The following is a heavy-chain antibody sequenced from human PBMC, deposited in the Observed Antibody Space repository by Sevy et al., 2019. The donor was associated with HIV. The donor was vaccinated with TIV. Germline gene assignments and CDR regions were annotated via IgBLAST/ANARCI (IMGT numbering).Heavy chain of an antibody. V-gene: IGHV5-51*01. D-gene: IGHD1-1*01. CDR2: IYPGDSDT. CDR3: ARQDPTYFYGMDD. CDR1: GYSFTSYW. Sequence: GESLKISCKGSGYSFTSYWIGWVRQMPGKGLEWVGIIYPGDSDTRYSPSFQGQVTISADKPINPAYLQWSSLKASDTAMYYCARQDPTYFYGMDDWGQGTTVTVSS. J-gene: IGHJ6*02.